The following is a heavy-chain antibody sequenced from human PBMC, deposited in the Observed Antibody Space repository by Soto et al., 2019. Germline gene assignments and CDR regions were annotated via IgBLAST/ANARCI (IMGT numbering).Heavy chain of an antibody. Sequence: QVQLVESGGGVVQHGRSLRLSCAVSGFTFSSYGMNWVRQAPGKGLEWVAAIYYDGSNKYYADSVRGRFTISRDNFKNTLYLHMNSLRAEDTAVCSCARDSKDYSSGYYAGFNYWGQGTLVTVSS. D-gene: IGHD3-22*01. CDR2: IYYDGSNK. CDR3: ARDSKDYSSGYYAGFNY. J-gene: IGHJ4*02. CDR1: GFTFSSYG. V-gene: IGHV3-33*01.